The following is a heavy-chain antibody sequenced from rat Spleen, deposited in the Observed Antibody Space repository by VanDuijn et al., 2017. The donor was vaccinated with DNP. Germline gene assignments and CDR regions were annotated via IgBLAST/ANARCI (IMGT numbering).Heavy chain of an antibody. V-gene: IGHV5-22*01. J-gene: IGHJ2*01. Sequence: EVQLVESGGGLVQPGGSLKLSCAASGFIFTGHYMAWVRQAPKKGLEWVATIGVNGGRTYYADPVTGRFTISRNNAKSTLYLQMNSLRSEDMATYYCVRWNSGHFDYWGQGVMVTVSS. D-gene: IGHD4-3*01. CDR3: VRWNSGHFDY. CDR1: GFIFTGHY. CDR2: IGVNGGRT.